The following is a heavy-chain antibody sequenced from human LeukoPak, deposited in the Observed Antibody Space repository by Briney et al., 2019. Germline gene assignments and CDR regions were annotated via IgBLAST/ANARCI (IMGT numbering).Heavy chain of an antibody. Sequence: PGRSLRLSCAASGFTFSSYAMHWVRQAPGKGLEWVAVISYDGSNKYYADSVKGRFTISRDNSKNTLYLQMSSLRAEDTAVYYCARELDSSGWYGYYYYGMDVWGQGTTVTVSS. CDR1: GFTFSSYA. D-gene: IGHD6-19*01. CDR2: ISYDGSNK. J-gene: IGHJ6*02. V-gene: IGHV3-30*04. CDR3: ARELDSSGWYGYYYYGMDV.